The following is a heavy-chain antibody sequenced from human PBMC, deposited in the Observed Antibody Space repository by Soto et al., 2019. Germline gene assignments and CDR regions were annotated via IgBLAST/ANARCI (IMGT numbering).Heavy chain of an antibody. D-gene: IGHD2-21*02. J-gene: IGHJ3*02. CDR3: TRLLAYCGGDCHSFAFDI. CDR2: IRDKPRSYTT. CDR1: GFTFSDHF. V-gene: IGHV3-72*01. Sequence: EVHLVESGGGLVQPGGSLRLSCAASGFTFSDHFMEWVRQAPGKGPEWVGRIRDKPRSYTTDYAASVQGRFTISRDDSKNSLYLQMNSLKPEDTALYYCTRLLAYCGGDCHSFAFDIWGQGTMVTVSS.